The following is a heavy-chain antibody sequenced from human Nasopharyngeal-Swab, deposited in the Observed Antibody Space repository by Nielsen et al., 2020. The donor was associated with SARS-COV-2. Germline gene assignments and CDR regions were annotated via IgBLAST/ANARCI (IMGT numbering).Heavy chain of an antibody. V-gene: IGHV4-31*03. CDR3: ARSRMYSSGWYRYFDL. CDR2: IYHSGST. CDR1: GGSISSGGYY. Sequence: LRLSCTVSGGSISSGGYYWSWIRQHPGKGLEWIGYIYHSGSTNYNPSLKSRVTISVDKSKNQFSLKLSSVTAADTAVYYCARSRMYSSGWYRYFDLWGRGTLVTVSS. D-gene: IGHD6-19*01. J-gene: IGHJ2*01.